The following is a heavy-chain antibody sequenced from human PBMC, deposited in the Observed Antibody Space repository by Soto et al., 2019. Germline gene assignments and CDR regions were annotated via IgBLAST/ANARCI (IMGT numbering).Heavy chain of an antibody. CDR1: GFTFSTFA. Sequence: QVQLVESGGGVVQPGRSLRLSCAASGFTFSTFAMHWVRRAPGRGLEWVAVISSDGVTQYYADSIRGRFAISRDNSKNTLYLQMNSLSGEDTAVYYCARAPTSRFDYWGQVTLVTVSA. CDR2: ISSDGVTQ. J-gene: IGHJ4*02. CDR3: ARAPTSRFDY. V-gene: IGHV3-30*09.